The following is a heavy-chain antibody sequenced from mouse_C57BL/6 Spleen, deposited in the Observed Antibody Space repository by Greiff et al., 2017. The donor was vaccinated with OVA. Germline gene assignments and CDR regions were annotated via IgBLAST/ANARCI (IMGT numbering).Heavy chain of an antibody. V-gene: IGHV1-82*01. CDR2: IYPGDGDT. CDR3: ARGGYFDV. CDR1: GYAFSSSW. J-gene: IGHJ1*03. Sequence: VKLMESGPELVKPGASVKISCKASGYAFSSSWMNWVKQRPGKGLEWIGRIYPGDGDTNYNGKFKGKATLTADKSSSTAYMQLSSLTSEDSAVYFCARGGYFDVWGTGTTVTVSS.